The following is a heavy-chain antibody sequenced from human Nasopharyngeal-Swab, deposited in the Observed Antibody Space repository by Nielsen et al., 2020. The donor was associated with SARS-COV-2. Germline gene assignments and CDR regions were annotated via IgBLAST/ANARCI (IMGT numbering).Heavy chain of an antibody. Sequence: VRQAPGKGLVWVSRINSDGSSTSYADSVKGRFTISRDNAKNTLYLQMNSLRVEDTAMYYCAGGTGWLITHWGQGTLVTVSS. CDR3: AGGTGWLITH. V-gene: IGHV3-74*01. D-gene: IGHD6-19*01. J-gene: IGHJ4*02. CDR2: INSDGSST.